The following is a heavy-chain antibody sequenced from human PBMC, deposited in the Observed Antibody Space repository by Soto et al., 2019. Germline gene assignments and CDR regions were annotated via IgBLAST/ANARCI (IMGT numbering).Heavy chain of an antibody. CDR2: IIPILGIA. D-gene: IGHD6-6*01. J-gene: IGHJ4*02. CDR3: ARDPNSSSFGAFAY. Sequence: QVQLVQSGAEVKKPGSSVKVSCKASGGTFSSYTISWVRQAPGQGLEWMGRIIPILGIANYAQKFQGRVTITADKSTSTAYMELSSLRSEDTAVYYCARDPNSSSFGAFAYWGQGTLVTVSS. CDR1: GGTFSSYT. V-gene: IGHV1-69*08.